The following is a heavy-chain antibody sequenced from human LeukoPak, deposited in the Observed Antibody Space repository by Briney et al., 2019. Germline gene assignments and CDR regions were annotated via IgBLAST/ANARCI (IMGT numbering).Heavy chain of an antibody. CDR2: ISGSDGST. CDR1: GFTVSSYY. D-gene: IGHD3-10*01. Sequence: QPGGSLRLSCAASGFTVSSYYMSWVRQAPGKGLEWVSTISGSDGSTYYADSVKGRFTISRDNAKNTLYLQMNSLRVEDTAVYYCATFGEGWLADYWGQGTLVTVSS. CDR3: ATFGEGWLADY. V-gene: IGHV3-23*01. J-gene: IGHJ4*02.